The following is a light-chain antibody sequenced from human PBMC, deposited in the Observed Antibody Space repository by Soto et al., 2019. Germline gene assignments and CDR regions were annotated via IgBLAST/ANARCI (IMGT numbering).Light chain of an antibody. Sequence: DIQMTQSPSSLSASVGDRVTITCRASPSISSYLNWYQQKPGKAPKLLIYAASSLQSGVPSRFNGSGSGTDFTLTISSLQPEDFATYYCQQSYSTPPTFGQGTKVDIK. CDR2: AAS. V-gene: IGKV1-39*01. J-gene: IGKJ1*01. CDR3: QQSYSTPPT. CDR1: PSISSY.